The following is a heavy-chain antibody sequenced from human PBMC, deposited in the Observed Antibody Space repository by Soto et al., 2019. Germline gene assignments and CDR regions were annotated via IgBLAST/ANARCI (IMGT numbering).Heavy chain of an antibody. D-gene: IGHD3-22*01. J-gene: IGHJ5*02. Sequence: QVQLVQSGAEVKKPGSSVKVSCKASGGTLSSYAIIWVRQAPGQGLEWMGGVIPISGTTNYAQKFQDRVTIMADESTGTAYMELSSLRSDETAVYYCARERQYYYASSGRWFDPWGQGTLVTVSS. CDR1: GGTLSSYA. CDR2: VIPISGTT. CDR3: ARERQYYYASSGRWFDP. V-gene: IGHV1-69*01.